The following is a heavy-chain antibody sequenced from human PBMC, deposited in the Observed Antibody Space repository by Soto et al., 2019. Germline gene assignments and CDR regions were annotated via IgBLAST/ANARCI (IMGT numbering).Heavy chain of an antibody. Sequence: QVQLVESGGGVVQPGRSLRLSCAASGFTFSSYAMHWVRQAPGKGLEWVAVISYDGSNKYYADSVKGRFTISRDNSKNTLDLQMNSLRAEDTAVYYCARDLGSNTAMDTYWGQGTLVTVSS. CDR3: ARDLGSNTAMDTY. J-gene: IGHJ4*02. V-gene: IGHV3-30-3*01. CDR2: ISYDGSNK. CDR1: GFTFSSYA. D-gene: IGHD5-18*01.